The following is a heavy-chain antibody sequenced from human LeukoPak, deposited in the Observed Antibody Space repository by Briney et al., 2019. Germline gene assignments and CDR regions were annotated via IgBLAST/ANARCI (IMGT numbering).Heavy chain of an antibody. V-gene: IGHV3-30-3*01. Sequence: GGSLRLSCAASGFTFSSYAMHWVRQAPGKGLEWVAVISYDGSNKYYADSVKGRFTISRDNSKNTLYLQMNSLRAEDTAVYYCATEAKSLENYWGQGTLVTVSS. CDR1: GFTFSSYA. CDR2: ISYDGSNK. CDR3: ATEAKSLENY. D-gene: IGHD1-14*01. J-gene: IGHJ4*02.